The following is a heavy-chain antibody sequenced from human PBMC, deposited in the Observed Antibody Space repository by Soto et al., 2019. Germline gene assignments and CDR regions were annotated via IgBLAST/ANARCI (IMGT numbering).Heavy chain of an antibody. CDR1: GYSFTNYW. Sequence: GESLKISCKGSGYSFTNYWINWVRQMPGKGLEWMGRIDPDDSYANYSPSFQGHVTISVDKSISTAYLQWSSLQASDTAIYYCARLPPPTYCSGSTCSGYWGQGTLGTLSS. D-gene: IGHD2-15*01. CDR3: ARLPPPTYCSGSTCSGY. CDR2: IDPDDSYA. V-gene: IGHV5-10-1*01. J-gene: IGHJ4*02.